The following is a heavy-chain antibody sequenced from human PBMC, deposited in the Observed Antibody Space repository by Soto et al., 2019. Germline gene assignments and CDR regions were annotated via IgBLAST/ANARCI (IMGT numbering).Heavy chain of an antibody. Sequence: SETLSLTCSVSGGYVISGDYYWSWIRQPPGKGLEWIGYIYYSGSTNYNPSLKSRVTISVDTSKNQFSLKLSSVTAADTAVYYCARGTGGYSYGYFDYWGQGTLVTVSS. V-gene: IGHV4-61*08. CDR1: GGYVISGDYY. CDR2: IYYSGST. J-gene: IGHJ4*02. D-gene: IGHD5-18*01. CDR3: ARGTGGYSYGYFDY.